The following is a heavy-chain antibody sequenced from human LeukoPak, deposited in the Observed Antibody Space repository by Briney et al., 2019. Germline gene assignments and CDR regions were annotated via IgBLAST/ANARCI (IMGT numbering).Heavy chain of an antibody. D-gene: IGHD3-10*01. CDR2: IYTSGST. CDR3: ARDLYYYGSGSSYFDY. V-gene: IGHV4-4*07. CDR1: GGSISSYY. Sequence: PSETLSLTCTVSGGSISSYYWSWIRQPAGKGLEWIGRIYTSGSTNYNPSLKSRLTMSVHTSKNQFSLKLSSVTAADTAVYYCARDLYYYGSGSSYFDYWGQGTLVTVSS. J-gene: IGHJ4*02.